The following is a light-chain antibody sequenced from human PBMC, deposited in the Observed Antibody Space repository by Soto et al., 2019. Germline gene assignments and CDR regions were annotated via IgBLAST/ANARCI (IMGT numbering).Light chain of an antibody. CDR1: QSVTSNY. CDR3: QQYGSLPFT. Sequence: EVVLTQSPGTLSLSPGERATLSCRASQSVTSNYLAWFQQKSGQAPRLLIYGASSRATGIPDRFSGSGSGTDFTLTISRLEPEDFAVYYCQQYGSLPFTFGPGTKVNIK. CDR2: GAS. V-gene: IGKV3-20*01. J-gene: IGKJ3*01.